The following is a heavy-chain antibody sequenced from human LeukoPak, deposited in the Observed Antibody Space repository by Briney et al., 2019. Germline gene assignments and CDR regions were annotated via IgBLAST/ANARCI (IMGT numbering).Heavy chain of an antibody. Sequence: GGSLRLSCAASGFTFSSYWMHWGRQVPGKGLVWVSRIKSDGSSTSYTDSVKGRFTISRDNAKNTLYLQMNSLRAEDTAVYYCARGGQLTNWYFDLWGRGTLVTVSS. D-gene: IGHD6-6*01. CDR3: ARGGQLTNWYFDL. J-gene: IGHJ2*01. CDR1: GFTFSSYW. CDR2: IKSDGSST. V-gene: IGHV3-74*01.